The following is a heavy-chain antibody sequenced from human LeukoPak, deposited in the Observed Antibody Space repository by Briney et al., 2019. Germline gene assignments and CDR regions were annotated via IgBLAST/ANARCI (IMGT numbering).Heavy chain of an antibody. Sequence: PGRSLRLSCAASGFTFSSYAMHWVRQAPGKGLEWVAVISYDGSNKYYADSVKGRFTISRDNSKNTLYLQMNSLRAEDTAVYYCAREGGGEDIVVVPAATDYWGQGTLVTVSS. V-gene: IGHV3-30-3*01. CDR1: GFTFSSYA. J-gene: IGHJ4*02. CDR2: ISYDGSNK. D-gene: IGHD2-2*01. CDR3: AREGGGEDIVVVPAATDY.